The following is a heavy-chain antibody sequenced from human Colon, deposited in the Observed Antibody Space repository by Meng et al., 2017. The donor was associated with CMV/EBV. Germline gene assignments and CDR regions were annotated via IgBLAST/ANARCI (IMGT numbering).Heavy chain of an antibody. J-gene: IGHJ4*02. D-gene: IGHD3-9*01. CDR2: MYYTGIT. CDR1: GTSIGRGYY. V-gene: IGHV4-38-2*02. CDR3: ATAVRYPSYYFDS. Sequence: SETLSLTCTVSGTSIGRGYYWGWVRLPPGKGLEWIEDMYYTGITYTNPSLKSRLTISVDTSRNEFSLKLNSVTAADTALYYCATAVRYPSYYFDSWGPGTLVTVSS.